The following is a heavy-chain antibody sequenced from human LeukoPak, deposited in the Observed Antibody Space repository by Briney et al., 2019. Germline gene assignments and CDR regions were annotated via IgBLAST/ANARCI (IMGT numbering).Heavy chain of an antibody. J-gene: IGHJ6*03. CDR2: ISYDGSNK. CDR3: ARQFSGYDEYYYYYYMDV. Sequence: GGSLRLSCAASGFTFSSYGMHWVRQAPGKGLEWVAVISYDGSNKYYADSVKGRFTISRDNSKNTLYLQMNSLRAEDTAVYYCARQFSGYDEYYYYYYMDVWGKGTTVTISS. V-gene: IGHV3-30*03. D-gene: IGHD5-12*01. CDR1: GFTFSSYG.